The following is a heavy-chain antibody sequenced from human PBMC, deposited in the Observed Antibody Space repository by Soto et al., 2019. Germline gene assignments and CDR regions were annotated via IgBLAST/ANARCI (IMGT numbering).Heavy chain of an antibody. CDR1: GFTFSSYG. V-gene: IGHV3-33*01. CDR2: IWYDGSNK. CDR3: ARGIAAADY. D-gene: IGHD6-13*01. J-gene: IGHJ4*02. Sequence: PGGSLRLSCAASGFTFSSYGMHWVRQAPGKGLEWVAVIWYDGSNKYYADSVKGRFTISGDNSKNTLYLQMNSLRAEDTAVYYCARGIAAADYWGQGTMDTVSS.